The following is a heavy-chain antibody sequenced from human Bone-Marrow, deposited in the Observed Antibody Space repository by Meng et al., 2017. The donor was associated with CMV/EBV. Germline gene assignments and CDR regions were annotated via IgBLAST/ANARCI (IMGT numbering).Heavy chain of an antibody. CDR1: GGSVGTSSDY. V-gene: IGHV4-61*05. CDR3: ASPQVYYYGMDV. J-gene: IGHJ6*02. CDR2: IYYGGST. Sequence: SETLSLTCTVSGGSVGTSSDYWGWIRQPPGKGLEWIGYIYYGGSTKYNPSLKSRVTISVDKSKNQFSLNLTSVTAADTAVYYCASPQVYYYGMDVWGQGTTVTVS.